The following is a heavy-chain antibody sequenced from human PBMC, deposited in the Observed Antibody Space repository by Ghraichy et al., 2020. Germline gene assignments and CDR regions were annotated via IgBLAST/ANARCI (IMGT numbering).Heavy chain of an antibody. D-gene: IGHD2-15*01. CDR2: IIGDGGTT. CDR1: GFTFSNYA. CDR3: AKGYGMDV. Sequence: GESLNISCAASGFTFSNYAMNWVRQAPGKGLEWVSGIIGDGGTTFHADSVRGRFTISRDNSKTTLYLQMNSLRVEDTAVYYCAKGYGMDVWGQGTTVTVSS. J-gene: IGHJ6*02. V-gene: IGHV3-23*01.